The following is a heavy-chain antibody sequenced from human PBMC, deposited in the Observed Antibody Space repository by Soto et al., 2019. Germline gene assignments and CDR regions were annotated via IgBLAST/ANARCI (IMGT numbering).Heavy chain of an antibody. V-gene: IGHV6-1*01. D-gene: IGHD3-16*01. J-gene: IGHJ4*02. Sequence: PSQTLSLTCAISGDSVSSNSAAWNWVRQSPSRGLEWLGRTYYRSKWYNDYPVSLKSRITINADTSKNQFSLHLNSMTPEDTAVYYCARGRLGANDFDYWGQGTPVTVSS. CDR1: GDSVSSNSAA. CDR3: ARGRLGANDFDY. CDR2: TYYRSKWYN.